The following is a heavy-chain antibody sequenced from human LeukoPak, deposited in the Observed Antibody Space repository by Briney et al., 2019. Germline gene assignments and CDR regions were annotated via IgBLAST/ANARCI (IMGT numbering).Heavy chain of an antibody. CDR3: ARSGKWELNFDY. J-gene: IGHJ4*02. CDR2: IYYSGST. Sequence: PSETLSLTCTVSGGSISSSSYYWGWIRQPPGKGLEWIGSIYYSGSTYYNPSLKSRVTISVDTSKNQFSLKLSSVTAADTAVYYCARSGKWELNFDYWGQGTLVTVSS. CDR1: GGSISSSSYY. V-gene: IGHV4-39*01. D-gene: IGHD1-26*01.